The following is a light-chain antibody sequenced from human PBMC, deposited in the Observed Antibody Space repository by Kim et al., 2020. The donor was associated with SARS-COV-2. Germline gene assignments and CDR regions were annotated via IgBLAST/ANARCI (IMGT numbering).Light chain of an antibody. CDR1: SNDGGGYNY. Sequence: PGQSSTISCTGTSNDGGGYNYFSWYQQHPGKAPKLMIYDVSNRPSGVPDRFSGSKSGNTASLTISGLQPEDEADYYCCSYAGSYTVFGGGTQLTVL. J-gene: IGLJ2*01. CDR2: DVS. V-gene: IGLV2-11*03. CDR3: CSYAGSYTV.